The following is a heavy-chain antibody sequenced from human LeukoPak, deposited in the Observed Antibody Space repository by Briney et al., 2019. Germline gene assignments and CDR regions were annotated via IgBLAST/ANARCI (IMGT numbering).Heavy chain of an antibody. CDR1: GFTFSSYS. CDR3: AKGGARLHSYYFDY. J-gene: IGHJ4*02. D-gene: IGHD1-26*01. V-gene: IGHV3-30*02. CDR2: IRYDGSNK. Sequence: PGGSLRLSCAASGFTFSSYSMNWVRQAPGKGLEWVAFIRYDGSNKYYADSVKGRFTLSRDNSKNTLYLQMNSLRAEDTAVFYCAKGGARLHSYYFDYWGQGTLVTVSS.